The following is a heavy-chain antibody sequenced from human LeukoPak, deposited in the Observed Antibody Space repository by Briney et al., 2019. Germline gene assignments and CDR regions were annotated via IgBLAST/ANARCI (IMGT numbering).Heavy chain of an antibody. V-gene: IGHV1-18*01. CDR2: ISAYNGNT. Sequence: WASVKVSCKASGYTFTSYGISWVRQAPGQGLEWMGWISAYNGNTNYAQKLQGRVTMTTDTSTSTAYMELRSLRSDDTAVYYCARGPGAGVEWLSPLDVWGQGTTVTVSS. CDR1: GYTFTSYG. D-gene: IGHD3-3*01. CDR3: ARGPGAGVEWLSPLDV. J-gene: IGHJ6*02.